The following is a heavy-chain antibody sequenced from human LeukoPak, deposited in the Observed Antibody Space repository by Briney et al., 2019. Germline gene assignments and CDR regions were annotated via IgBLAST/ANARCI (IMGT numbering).Heavy chain of an antibody. CDR3: AREVTGTMVREGTDYFDY. Sequence: ASVKVSCKASGYTFTSYGISWVRQAPGQGLEWMGWISAYNGNTNYAQKLQGRVTMTTDTSTSTAYMELRSLRSDDTAVYYCAREVTGTMVREGTDYFDYWGQGTLVTVSS. J-gene: IGHJ4*02. CDR2: ISAYNGNT. CDR1: GYTFTSYG. D-gene: IGHD1-7*01. V-gene: IGHV1-18*01.